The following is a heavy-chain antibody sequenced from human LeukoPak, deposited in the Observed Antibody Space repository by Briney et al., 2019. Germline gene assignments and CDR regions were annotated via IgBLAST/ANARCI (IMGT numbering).Heavy chain of an antibody. CDR1: GYSFTSYW. CDR2: IYPGDSDT. Sequence: GESLKISCKGSGYSFTSYWLGWVRQMPGKGLEWMGIIYPGDSDTRYSPSFQGQVTISADKSISTAYLQWSSLKASDTAMYYCASSSSGYYPPSEYFQHWGQGTLVTVSS. V-gene: IGHV5-51*01. J-gene: IGHJ1*01. D-gene: IGHD3-22*01. CDR3: ASSSSGYYPPSEYFQH.